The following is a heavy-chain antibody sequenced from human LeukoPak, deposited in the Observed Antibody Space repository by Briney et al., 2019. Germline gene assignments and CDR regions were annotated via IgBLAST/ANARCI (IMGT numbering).Heavy chain of an antibody. Sequence: PGGSLRLSCAASGFTVSSNYMSWVRQAPGKGLEWVSVICSGGSTYYADSVKGRFTISRDNSKNTLYLQMNSPRAEDTAVYYCARDRVGIAAAGTDYWGQGTLVTVSS. J-gene: IGHJ4*02. V-gene: IGHV3-66*01. CDR3: ARDRVGIAAAGTDY. CDR2: ICSGGST. D-gene: IGHD6-13*01. CDR1: GFTVSSNY.